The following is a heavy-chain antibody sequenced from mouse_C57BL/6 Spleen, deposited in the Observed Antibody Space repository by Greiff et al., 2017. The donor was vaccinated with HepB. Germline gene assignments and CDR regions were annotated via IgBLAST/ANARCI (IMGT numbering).Heavy chain of an antibody. J-gene: IGHJ2*01. V-gene: IGHV1-55*01. CDR1: GYTFTSYW. Sequence: QVQLQQPGAELVKPGASVKMSCKASGYTFTSYWITWVKQRPGQGLEWIGDIYPGSGSTNYNEKFKSKATLTVDTSSSTAYMQLSSPTSEDSAVYYWARHYGSSLRYFDYWGQGTTLTVSS. CDR2: IYPGSGST. CDR3: ARHYGSSLRYFDY. D-gene: IGHD1-1*01.